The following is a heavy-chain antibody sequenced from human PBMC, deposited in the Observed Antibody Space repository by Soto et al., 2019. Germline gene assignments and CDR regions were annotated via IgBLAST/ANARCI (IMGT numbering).Heavy chain of an antibody. D-gene: IGHD1-26*01. CDR3: TRSSGSYWNYLDF. CDR2: IYPGDSDT. CDR1: GYSFASHW. J-gene: IGHJ4*02. Sequence: PGESLKISCKGSGYSFASHWVAWVRQMPEKGLEWIGTIYPGDSDTKYSSAFRGHVTISADTSVSTAYLQWRSLEATDSAIYYCTRSSGSYWNYLDFWGQGTLVTVSS. V-gene: IGHV5-51*01.